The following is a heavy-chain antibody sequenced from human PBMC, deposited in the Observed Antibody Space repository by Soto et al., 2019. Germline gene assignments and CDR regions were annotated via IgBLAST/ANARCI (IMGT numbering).Heavy chain of an antibody. CDR1: GGSISSYY. CDR2: ISYGGTT. Sequence: SETLSLTCTVSGGSISSYYWSWIRQPPGKGLEWIGYISYGGTTNYNPSLKSRVTISVDTSKKQFSLKLSSVTAADTAVYYCARGGHCTNGVCSALDYWGQGTLVTVSS. D-gene: IGHD2-8*01. V-gene: IGHV4-59*08. CDR3: ARGGHCTNGVCSALDY. J-gene: IGHJ4*02.